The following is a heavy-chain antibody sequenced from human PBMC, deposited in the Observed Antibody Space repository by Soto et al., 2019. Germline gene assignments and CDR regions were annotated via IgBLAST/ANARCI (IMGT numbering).Heavy chain of an antibody. CDR1: GASISSYF. D-gene: IGHD2-2*01. J-gene: IGHJ6*02. CDR2: IYTSGST. CDR3: AAICSSPSCHGTDV. V-gene: IGHV4-4*07. Sequence: QVQLQESGPGLVKPSETLSLTCTVSGASISSYFWSWIRQPAGKGLEWIGRIYTSGSTDYNPSLESRLTMSVDTSKEQVSLKLTSVTAADTAVYYCAAICSSPSCHGTDVWGQGTSVTVSS.